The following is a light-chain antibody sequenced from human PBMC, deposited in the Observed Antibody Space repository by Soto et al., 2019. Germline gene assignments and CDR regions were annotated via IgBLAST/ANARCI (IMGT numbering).Light chain of an antibody. CDR3: QQYNSYSDT. CDR2: KAS. V-gene: IGKV1-5*03. J-gene: IGKJ2*01. Sequence: IQMTQSPSTLSASVGDRVTITCRASQSISSWLAGYQQKPGKAPKLLLYKASSLKSGVPSRFSDSGPGTEFTLTISRLQPDDFATYYCQQYNSYSDTPGEGTQQQIK. CDR1: QSISSW.